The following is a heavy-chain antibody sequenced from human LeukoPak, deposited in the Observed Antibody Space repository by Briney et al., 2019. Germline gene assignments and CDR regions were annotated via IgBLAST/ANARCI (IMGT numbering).Heavy chain of an antibody. CDR3: AKDGGLWVSAHWGDS. CDR1: GFTFNSFA. J-gene: IGHJ4*02. CDR2: ITTSDGNT. V-gene: IGHV3-23*01. D-gene: IGHD7-27*01. Sequence: QPGRSLRLSCEVSGFTFNSFATHWVRQAPGKGLEWVSTITTSDGNTYYADSVKGRFTVSRDNSKNTLYLQMNSLRAEDTAVYYCAKDGGLWVSAHWGDSWGRGTLVTVSS.